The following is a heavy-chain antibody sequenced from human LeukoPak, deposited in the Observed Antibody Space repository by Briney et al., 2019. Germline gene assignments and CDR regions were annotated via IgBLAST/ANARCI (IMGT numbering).Heavy chain of an antibody. V-gene: IGHV3-53*01. CDR2: IYSGGST. J-gene: IGHJ6*03. D-gene: IGHD3-10*01. CDR3: ARHGSITMVRGRLRYYYLDV. CDR1: GFTVSSNY. Sequence: GGSLRLSCAASGFTVSSNYMSWVRQAPGKGLEWVSVIYSGGSTYYADSVKGRVTISRDNSKNTLYLQMNSLRAEDTAVYYCARHGSITMVRGRLRYYYLDVWGKGTTVTISS.